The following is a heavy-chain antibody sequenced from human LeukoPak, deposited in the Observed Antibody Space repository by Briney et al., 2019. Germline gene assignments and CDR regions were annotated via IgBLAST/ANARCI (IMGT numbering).Heavy chain of an antibody. CDR3: ATLLLWFGELLEEGYFDY. V-gene: IGHV4-39*07. CDR1: GGSISSSSYY. D-gene: IGHD3-10*01. J-gene: IGHJ4*02. CDR2: IYYSGST. Sequence: PSETLSLTCTVSGGSISSSSYYWGWIRQPPGKGLEWIGSIYYSGSTYYNPSLKSRVTISVDTSKNQFSLKLSSVTAADTAVYYCATLLLWFGELLEEGYFDYWGQGTLVTVSS.